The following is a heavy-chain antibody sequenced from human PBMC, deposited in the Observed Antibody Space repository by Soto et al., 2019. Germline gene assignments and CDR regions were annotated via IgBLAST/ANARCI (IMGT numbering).Heavy chain of an antibody. Sequence: PGGSLRLSCAASGFTFSSYAMHWVRQAPGKGLEWVAVISYDGGNKYYADSVKGRFTISRDNSKNTLYLQMNSLRAEDTAVYYCARGGYSGPISDRGSFDYWGQGTLVTVSS. CDR1: GFTFSSYA. D-gene: IGHD2-15*01. CDR3: ARGGYSGPISDRGSFDY. J-gene: IGHJ4*02. V-gene: IGHV3-30-3*01. CDR2: ISYDGGNK.